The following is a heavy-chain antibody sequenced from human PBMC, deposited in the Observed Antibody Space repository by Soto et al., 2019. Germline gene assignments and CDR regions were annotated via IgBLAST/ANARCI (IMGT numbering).Heavy chain of an antibody. V-gene: IGHV3-23*01. CDR2: ISGSGGST. J-gene: IGHJ4*02. Sequence: EEQLLESGGGLVQPGGSLRLSCAASGFTFSSYGMSWVRQAPGKGLEWVSVISGSGGSTYYADSVKGRFTISRDNSKNTLYLQMNSLKTEDTAVYYCTTVPFTMIGFDYWGQGTLVTVSS. CDR3: TTVPFTMIGFDY. D-gene: IGHD3-22*01. CDR1: GFTFSSYG.